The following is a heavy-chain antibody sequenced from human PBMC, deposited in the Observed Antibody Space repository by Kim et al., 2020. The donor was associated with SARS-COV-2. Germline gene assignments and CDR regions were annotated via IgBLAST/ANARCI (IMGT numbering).Heavy chain of an antibody. CDR2: T. V-gene: IGHV3-74*01. J-gene: IGHJ4*02. CDR3: ARSIVGPSTDY. D-gene: IGHD1-26*01. Sequence: TVHADSMKGRFTISRDKAKNTLYLRMNILRAEDTAVYYCARSIVGPSTDYWGQGTLVTVS.